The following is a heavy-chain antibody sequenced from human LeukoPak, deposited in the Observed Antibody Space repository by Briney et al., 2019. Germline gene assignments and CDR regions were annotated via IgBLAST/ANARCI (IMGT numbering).Heavy chain of an antibody. CDR1: EYTLIDHY. CDR2: INPNTGGT. V-gene: IGHV1-2*02. D-gene: IGHD2-2*01. Sequence: ASVKVSCKASEYTLIDHYLHWVRQAPGQGFEWMGWINPNTGGTEFAQKFRDRVTMTRDTSMNSVYMELRSLTSDDTAIYYCARESATTSVHDLWGQGTLVTVSS. J-gene: IGHJ5*02. CDR3: ARESATTSVHDL.